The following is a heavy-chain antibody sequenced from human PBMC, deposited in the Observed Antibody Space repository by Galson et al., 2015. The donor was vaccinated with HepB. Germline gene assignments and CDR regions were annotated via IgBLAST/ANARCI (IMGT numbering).Heavy chain of an antibody. D-gene: IGHD6-13*01. Sequence: SLRLSCAASGFTFNNYAMSWVRQAPGKGLEWVSAISASGGSTYYADSVKGRFTISRDTSKNTLFLQMNSLRTEDTAVYYCAKDRSSSWYQGYFDYWGQGILVTVAS. CDR3: AKDRSSSWYQGYFDY. J-gene: IGHJ4*02. CDR2: ISASGGST. CDR1: GFTFNNYA. V-gene: IGHV3-23*01.